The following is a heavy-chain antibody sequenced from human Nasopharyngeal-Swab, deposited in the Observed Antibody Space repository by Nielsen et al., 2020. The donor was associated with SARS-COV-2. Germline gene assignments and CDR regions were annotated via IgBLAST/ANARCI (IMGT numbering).Heavy chain of an antibody. CDR2: ISSSSSYI. J-gene: IGHJ4*02. Sequence: VRQAPGKGLEWVSSISSSSSYIYYADSVKGRFTISRDNAKNSLYLQMNSLRAEDTAVYYCARENRPYYYGSGSSYFDYWGQGTLVTVSS. V-gene: IGHV3-21*04. D-gene: IGHD3-10*01. CDR3: ARENRPYYYGSGSSYFDY.